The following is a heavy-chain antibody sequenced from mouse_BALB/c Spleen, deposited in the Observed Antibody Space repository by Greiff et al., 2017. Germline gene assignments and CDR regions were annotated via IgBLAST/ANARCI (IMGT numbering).Heavy chain of an antibody. CDR1: GFNIKDTY. CDR2: IDPANGNT. V-gene: IGHV14-3*02. CDR3: AGGGYDYAMDY. J-gene: IGHJ4*01. D-gene: IGHD2-3*01. Sequence: EVQLQQSGAELVKPGASVKLSCTASGFNIKDTYMHWVKQRPEQGLEWIGRIDPANGNTKYDPKFQGKATITADTSSNTAYLQLSSLTSEDTAVYYCAGGGYDYAMDYWGQGTSVTVSS.